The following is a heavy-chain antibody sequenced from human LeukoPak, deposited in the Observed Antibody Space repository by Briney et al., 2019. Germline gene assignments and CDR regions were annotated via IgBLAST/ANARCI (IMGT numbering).Heavy chain of an antibody. CDR3: ARVNVGSSPDI. CDR2: IYYSGST. D-gene: IGHD6-6*01. CDR1: GGSISSYY. J-gene: IGHJ3*02. Sequence: SETLSLTCTVSGGSISSYYWSWIRQPPGKGLEWIGYIYYSGSTNYNPSLKSRVTISVDTSKNQFSLKLSSVTAADTAVYYCARVNVGSSPDIWGQGTMVTVSS. V-gene: IGHV4-59*01.